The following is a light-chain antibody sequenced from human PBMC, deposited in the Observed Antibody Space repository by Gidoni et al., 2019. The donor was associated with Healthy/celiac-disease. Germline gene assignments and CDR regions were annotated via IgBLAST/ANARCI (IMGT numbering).Light chain of an antibody. J-gene: IGKJ2*01. V-gene: IGKV3-20*01. CDR3: QQYGSSPPYT. Sequence: ELVLKQSPGTLSLSPGERATLSCRASQSVSSSYLAWYQQKPGQAPRLLIYGASSRAAGIPDRFSGSGSGTDFTLTISRLEPKDFAVYYCQQYGSSPPYTFGQGTKLEIK. CDR1: QSVSSSY. CDR2: GAS.